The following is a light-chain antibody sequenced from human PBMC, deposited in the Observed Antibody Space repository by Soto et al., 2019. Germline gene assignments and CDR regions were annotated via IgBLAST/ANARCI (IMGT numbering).Light chain of an antibody. CDR1: QGISNN. CDR2: GAS. J-gene: IGKJ5*01. CDR3: QQYNNWPPIT. Sequence: EIVMSQSPDTLSVSPGERSTLSCMASQGISNNLAWYQQKPCHSPRLLIYGASTRATGIPASFSGSGSGTEFTLTISSLQSEDFAVYYCQQYNNWPPITFGQGTRLEIK. V-gene: IGKV3-15*01.